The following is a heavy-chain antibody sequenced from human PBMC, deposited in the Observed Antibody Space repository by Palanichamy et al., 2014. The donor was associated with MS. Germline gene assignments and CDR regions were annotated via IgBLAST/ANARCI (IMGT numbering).Heavy chain of an antibody. CDR2: ISHNGRT. Sequence: QVQLQESSPGLVRPFGDPVPHLRCLWWLHQQWYLVDLGSASPHGKGLEWIGEISHNGRTNYNPSLKSRVTISIDKSKNQXSLNLSSVTAADTAVYYCASHDLGQQLRVWGQGTLVTVSS. CDR1: WLHQQWYL. V-gene: IGHV4-4*02. D-gene: IGHD6-13*01. CDR3: ASHDLGQQLRV. J-gene: IGHJ4*02.